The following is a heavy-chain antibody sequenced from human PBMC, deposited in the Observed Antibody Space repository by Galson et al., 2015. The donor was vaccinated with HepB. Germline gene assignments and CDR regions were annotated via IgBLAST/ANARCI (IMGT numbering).Heavy chain of an antibody. CDR2: IRENGDDK. Sequence: SLRLSCAASGLTFSSYWMSWVRQAPGKGPEWVGNIRENGDDKYYAGSLMGRFTISRENVNSALYLQMNNQRAEDTALYYCVTHNNSKLQFWGQGTMVTVSS. J-gene: IGHJ4*02. CDR1: GLTFSSYW. CDR3: VTHNNSKLQF. V-gene: IGHV3-7*02. D-gene: IGHD4-23*01.